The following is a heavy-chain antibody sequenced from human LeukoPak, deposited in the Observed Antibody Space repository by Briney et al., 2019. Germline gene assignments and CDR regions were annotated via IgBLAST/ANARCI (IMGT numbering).Heavy chain of an antibody. J-gene: IGHJ3*02. CDR2: IGIGGAT. Sequence: GGTLRLSCAASGCTFSSYDRHWVRQGAGKGLNWVSAIGIGGATYYAGSVKGRVTISRENAKNSLHLQMNSVGAGDTAVYYCARERGSGSYGVEAFDIWGQGTMVIVPS. D-gene: IGHD1-26*01. CDR3: ARERGSGSYGVEAFDI. V-gene: IGHV3-13*01. CDR1: GCTFSSYD.